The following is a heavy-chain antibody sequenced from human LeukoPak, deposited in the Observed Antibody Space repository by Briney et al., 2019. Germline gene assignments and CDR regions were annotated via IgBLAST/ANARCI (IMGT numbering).Heavy chain of an antibody. CDR3: TTEIYGDLPSDY. J-gene: IGHJ4*02. Sequence: GGSLRLSCAASGFTFSNAWMSWVRQAPGKGQEWVGRIKSKTDGGTTDYAAPVKGRFTISRDDSKNTLYLQLNSLTTEDTAVYYCTTEIYGDLPSDYWGQGTLVTVSS. V-gene: IGHV3-15*01. CDR1: GFTFSNAW. CDR2: IKSKTDGGTT. D-gene: IGHD4-17*01.